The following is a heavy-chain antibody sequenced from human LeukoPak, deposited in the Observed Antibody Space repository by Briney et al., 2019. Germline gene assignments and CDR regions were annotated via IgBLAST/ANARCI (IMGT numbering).Heavy chain of an antibody. V-gene: IGHV3-33*01. D-gene: IGHD6-19*01. CDR3: ARDSLPMAVTGPFDH. Sequence: GGSLRLSCAASGFTFSSYGMHWVRQAPGKGLEWVTYIWFDGSNIHYADSVKGRVIISRDNSKSALYLQMNSLRAEDTAIYYCARDSLPMAVTGPFDHWGQGALVTVSS. CDR1: GFTFSSYG. CDR2: IWFDGSNI. J-gene: IGHJ4*02.